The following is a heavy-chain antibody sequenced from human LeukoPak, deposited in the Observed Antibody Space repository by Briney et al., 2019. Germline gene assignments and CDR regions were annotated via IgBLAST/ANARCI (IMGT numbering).Heavy chain of an antibody. CDR3: ATLVRVTGGDYFDY. CDR1: GYTFTGYY. CDR2: INPNSGGT. V-gene: IGHV1-2*02. D-gene: IGHD3-10*01. J-gene: IGHJ4*02. Sequence: ASVKVSCKASGYTFTGYYMHWVRQAPGQGLEWMGWINPNSGGTNYAQKFQGRVTMTRDTSISTAYMELSRLRSDDTAVYYCATLVRVTGGDYFDYWGQGTLVTVSS.